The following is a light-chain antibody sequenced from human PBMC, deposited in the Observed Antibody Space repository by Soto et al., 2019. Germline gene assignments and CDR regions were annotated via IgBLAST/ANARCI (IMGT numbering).Light chain of an antibody. CDR3: LQTHSTPYT. V-gene: IGKV1-39*01. Sequence: DIQMTQSPASLSASVGDRVTITCRASQSITTFLQWYQQKPGKAPNLLMYAASSLQSGVPSRFSGGGSGTDFTLTISSLQPEDFVTYFCLQTHSTPYTFGQGTKLEIK. CDR2: AAS. CDR1: QSITTF. J-gene: IGKJ2*01.